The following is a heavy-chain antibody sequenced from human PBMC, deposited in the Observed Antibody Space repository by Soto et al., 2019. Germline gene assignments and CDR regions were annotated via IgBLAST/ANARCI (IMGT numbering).Heavy chain of an antibody. CDR1: GFTFSSYG. V-gene: IGHV3-30*18. Sequence: QVQLVASGGGVVQPGRSLRLSCAASGFTFSSYGMHWVRQAPGKGLEWVAVISYDGSNKYYAASVKGRFTISRDNSKNTLYLQMNGLRAEDTAVYYCAKDIVQGGYDISAYYYYYGMDVWGQGTTVTVSS. CDR3: AKDIVQGGYDISAYYYYYGMDV. J-gene: IGHJ6*02. D-gene: IGHD5-12*01. CDR2: ISYDGSNK.